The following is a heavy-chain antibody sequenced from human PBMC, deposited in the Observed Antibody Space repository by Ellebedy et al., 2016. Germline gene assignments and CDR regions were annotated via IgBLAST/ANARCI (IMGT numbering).Heavy chain of an antibody. CDR3: ARGGRGGFEY. J-gene: IGHJ4*02. V-gene: IGHV4-38-2*01. D-gene: IGHD3-16*01. CDR2: ISYGGTI. Sequence: SETLSLTXAVYGDSLSGYYWGWIRQPPGKGLEWIWTISYGGTIYYNSSLKSRVTISVDTPKNQFSLKLTSVTAADTAVFYCARGGRGGFEYWGQGTLVTVSS. CDR1: GDSLSGYY.